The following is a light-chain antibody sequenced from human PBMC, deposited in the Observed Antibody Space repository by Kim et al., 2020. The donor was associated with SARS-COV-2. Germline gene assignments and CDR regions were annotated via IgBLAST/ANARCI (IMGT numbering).Light chain of an antibody. V-gene: IGLV3-21*04. CDR2: YDS. Sequence: APGMTARSTCGGNNIGSKSVHWYQQKPGQAPVLVIYYDSDRPSGIPERFSGSNSWNTATLTISRVEAGDEADYYCQVWDSSSDHWVFGGGTQLTVL. J-gene: IGLJ3*02. CDR3: QVWDSSSDHWV. CDR1: NIGSKS.